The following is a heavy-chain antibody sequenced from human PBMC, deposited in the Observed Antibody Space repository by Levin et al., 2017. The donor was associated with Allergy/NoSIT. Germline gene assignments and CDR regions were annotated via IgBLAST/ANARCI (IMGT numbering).Heavy chain of an antibody. CDR2: IHYSGST. CDR3: ARVRTFRGYSGYDYCYFDY. D-gene: IGHD5-12*01. J-gene: IGHJ4*02. CDR1: GGSIFSDY. V-gene: IGHV4-59*01. Sequence: SETLSLTCTVSGGSIFSDYWSWIRQPPGKGLELIGYIHYSGSTNYNPSLKSRVTISVDTSKNQFSLKLSSVTAADTAVYYCARVRTFRGYSGYDYCYFDYWGQGTLVTVSS.